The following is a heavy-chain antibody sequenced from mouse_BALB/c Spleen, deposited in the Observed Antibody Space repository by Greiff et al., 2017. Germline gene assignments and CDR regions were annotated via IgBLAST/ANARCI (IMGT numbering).Heavy chain of an antibody. CDR3: ARSPYYYGSVYYAMDY. CDR2: IYPGDGDT. CDR1: GYTFTSYW. D-gene: IGHD1-1*01. Sequence: QVQLQQSGAELARPGASVKLSCKASGYTFTSYWMQWVKQRPGQGLEWIGAIYPGDGDTRYTQKFKGKATLTADKSSSTAYMQLSSLASEDSAVYYCARSPYYYGSVYYAMDYWGQGTSVTVSS. J-gene: IGHJ4*01. V-gene: IGHV1-87*01.